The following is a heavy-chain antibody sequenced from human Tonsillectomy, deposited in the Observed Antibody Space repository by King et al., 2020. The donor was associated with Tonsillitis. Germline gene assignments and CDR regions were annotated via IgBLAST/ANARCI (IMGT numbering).Heavy chain of an antibody. CDR2: VSYDGNNK. V-gene: IGHV3-30*03. D-gene: IGHD7-27*01. Sequence: VQLVESGGGVVQPGRSLRLSCAASGFSFRSFGVNWVRQAPGKGLEWVALVSYDGNNKFYADSVKGRFTISRDNSKNTVDLQMTTLRIEDTGVYYCAGGSGDLDYWGQGTQVTVSS. CDR3: AGGSGDLDY. J-gene: IGHJ4*02. CDR1: GFSFRSFG.